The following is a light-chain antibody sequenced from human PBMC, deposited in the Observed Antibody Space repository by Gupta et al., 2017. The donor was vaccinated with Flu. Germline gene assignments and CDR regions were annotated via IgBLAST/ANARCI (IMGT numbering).Light chain of an antibody. V-gene: IGKV3-15*01. CDR3: QQYNDGPPLT. CDR2: GAS. J-gene: IGKJ1*01. CDR1: QTVSSN. Sequence: DRAPLSCRASQTVSSNLAWYQQKPGQAPRVLIYGASTRATGVPARFSGFGSGTEFTLTISSLQSEDFAIYYCQQYNDGPPLTFGQGTRVEIK.